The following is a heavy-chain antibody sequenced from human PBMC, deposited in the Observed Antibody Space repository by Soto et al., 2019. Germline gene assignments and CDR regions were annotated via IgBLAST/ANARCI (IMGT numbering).Heavy chain of an antibody. CDR1: GYTFTSYG. CDR3: AIGRYSGYDLDAFDI. D-gene: IGHD5-12*01. J-gene: IGHJ3*02. V-gene: IGHV1-18*01. CDR2: ISAYNGNT. Sequence: ASVKVSCKASGYTFTSYGISWVRQAPGQGLEWVGWISAYNGNTNYAQKLQGRVTMTTDTSTSTAYMELRSLRSDDTAVYYCAIGRYSGYDLDAFDIWGQGTMVTVSS.